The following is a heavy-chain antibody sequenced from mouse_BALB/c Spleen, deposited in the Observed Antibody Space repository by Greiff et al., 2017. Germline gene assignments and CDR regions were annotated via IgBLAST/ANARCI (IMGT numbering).Heavy chain of an antibody. CDR2: ISYSGST. CDR1: GYSITSDYA. Sequence: EVQLQESGPGLVKPSQSLSLTCTVTGYSITSDYAWNWIRQFPGNKLEWMGYISYSGSTSYNPSLKSRISITRDTSKNQFFLQLNSMTTEDTATYYCARGEYDYGVGWYFDVWGAGTTVTVSS. V-gene: IGHV3-2*02. CDR3: ARGEYDYGVGWYFDV. D-gene: IGHD2-4*01. J-gene: IGHJ1*01.